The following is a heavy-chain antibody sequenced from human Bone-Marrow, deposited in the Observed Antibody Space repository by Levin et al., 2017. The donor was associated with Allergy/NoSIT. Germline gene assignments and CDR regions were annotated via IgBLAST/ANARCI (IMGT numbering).Heavy chain of an antibody. CDR2: ISGSGGST. V-gene: IGHV3-23*01. J-gene: IGHJ4*02. Sequence: GGSLRLSCAASGFTFSSYAMSWVRQAPGKGLEWVSAISGSGGSTYYADSVKGRFTISRDNSKNTLYLQMNSLRAEDTAVYYCAKRGSGWKNKEYYFDYWGQGTLVTVSS. D-gene: IGHD6-19*01. CDR1: GFTFSSYA. CDR3: AKRGSGWKNKEYYFDY.